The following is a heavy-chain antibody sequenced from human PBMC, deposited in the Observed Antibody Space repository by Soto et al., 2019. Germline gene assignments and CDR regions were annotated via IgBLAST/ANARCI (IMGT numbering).Heavy chain of an antibody. CDR2: IKSKTDGGTT. CDR1: GFTFSNAW. CDR3: TTGTRGIQLWFAWYFDL. Sequence: GGSLRLSCAASGFTFSNAWMSWVRQAPGKGLEWVGRIKSKTDGGTTDYAAPVKGRFTISRDDSKSTLYLQMNSLKTEDTAVYYCTTGTRGIQLWFAWYFDLWGRGTLVTVSS. D-gene: IGHD5-18*01. V-gene: IGHV3-15*01. J-gene: IGHJ2*01.